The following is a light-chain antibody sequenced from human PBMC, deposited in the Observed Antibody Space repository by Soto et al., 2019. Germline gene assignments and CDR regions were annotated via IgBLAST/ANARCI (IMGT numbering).Light chain of an antibody. CDR2: GAS. J-gene: IGKJ5*01. CDR3: QQATSLPLT. V-gene: IGKV1-12*01. CDR1: QGVCKW. Sequence: DIQLTQSPSSLSASGGDRVTITCRASQGVCKWLAWYQQKAGKAPILLIHGASNLQTGGTSRFSGSGSGTYFALTITSLHPEDIATYFFQQATSLPLTFGQGTRLAIK.